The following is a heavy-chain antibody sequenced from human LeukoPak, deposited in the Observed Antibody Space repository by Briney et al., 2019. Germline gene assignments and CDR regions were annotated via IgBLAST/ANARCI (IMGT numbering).Heavy chain of an antibody. CDR1: GGSISSYY. V-gene: IGHV4-59*01. CDR2: IYYSGST. J-gene: IGHJ3*02. Sequence: SETLSLTCTVSGGSISSYYWSWIRQPPGKGLEWIGYIYYSGSTNYNPSLKSRVTISVDTSKNQFSLKLSSVTAADTAVYYCARVYGSGYDFRGAFDIWGQGTMVTVSS. CDR3: ARVYGSGYDFRGAFDI. D-gene: IGHD5-12*01.